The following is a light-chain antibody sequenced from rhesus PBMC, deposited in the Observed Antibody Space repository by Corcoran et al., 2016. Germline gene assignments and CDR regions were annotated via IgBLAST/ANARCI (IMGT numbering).Light chain of an antibody. J-gene: IGKJ4*01. CDR3: QQSFGVPPT. CDR1: ENVNNH. CDR2: KAS. V-gene: IGKV1-74*01. Sequence: DIQMTQSPSSLSASIGERVTVTCRASENVNNHLNWYQQKPGKAPKFLIYKASKLQDGVPSRLSGSGSGTDYTLTISSLRAEVVATYYCQQSFGVPPTFGGGTKVDLK.